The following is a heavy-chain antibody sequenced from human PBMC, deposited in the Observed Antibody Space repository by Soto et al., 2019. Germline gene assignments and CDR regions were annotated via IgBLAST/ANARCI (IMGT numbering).Heavy chain of an antibody. D-gene: IGHD1-1*01. J-gene: IGHJ6*02. CDR3: ARDLWVEPELYYYGMDV. V-gene: IGHV4-30-4*01. CDR2: IFYSVTT. Sequence: QVQLQESGPGLVRPSQTLSLTCTVSGDSISSADYYWSWIRQTPGKVLEWIGHIFYSVTTYYNPSLKSRLTISVDTSKNHFSLRLTSVTAADTAVYYCARDLWVEPELYYYGMDVWGQGTTVTVSS. CDR1: GDSISSADYY.